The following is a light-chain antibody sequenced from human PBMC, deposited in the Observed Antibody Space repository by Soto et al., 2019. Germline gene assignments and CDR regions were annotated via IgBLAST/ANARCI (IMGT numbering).Light chain of an antibody. V-gene: IGKV3-20*01. CDR2: GAS. J-gene: IGKJ1*01. CDR3: QQYGSSPQT. CDR1: QSVSSNF. Sequence: EIVLTQSPATLSLSPWERATLSCRASQSVSSNFLAWYQQKPGQAPRLLIYGASSRATGIPDRFSGCGSGTDFTLAISRLEPEDFAVYYCQQYGSSPQTFGQGTKVDIK.